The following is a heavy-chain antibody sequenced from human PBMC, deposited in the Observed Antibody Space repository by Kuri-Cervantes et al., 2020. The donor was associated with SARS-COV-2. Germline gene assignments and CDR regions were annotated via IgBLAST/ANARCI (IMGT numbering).Heavy chain of an antibody. D-gene: IGHD3-3*01. J-gene: IGHJ6*02. CDR3: ARGTLVPYYYDALDV. CDR1: GSTFSIFW. Sequence: SCKASGSTFSIFWMTWVRQAPGKGLEWVANINQDGSEKSYVDSVKGRFTISRDNAKNSLYLQMNSLRAEDTAVYYCARGTLVPYYYDALDVWGQGTTVTVSS. CDR2: INQDGSEK. V-gene: IGHV3-7*04.